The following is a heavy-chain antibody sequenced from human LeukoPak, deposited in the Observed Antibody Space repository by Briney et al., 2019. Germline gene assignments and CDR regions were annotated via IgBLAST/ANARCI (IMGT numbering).Heavy chain of an antibody. CDR2: ISAYNGNT. CDR3: ARCLGVTPEDYYYYYYGMDV. Sequence: ASVKVSCKASGYTFTSYGISWVRQAPGQGLVWMGWISAYNGNTNYAQKLQGRVTMTTDTSTSTAYMELRSLRSDDTAVYYCARCLGVTPEDYYYYYYGMDVWGQGTTVTVSS. D-gene: IGHD3-3*01. V-gene: IGHV1-18*01. CDR1: GYTFTSYG. J-gene: IGHJ6*02.